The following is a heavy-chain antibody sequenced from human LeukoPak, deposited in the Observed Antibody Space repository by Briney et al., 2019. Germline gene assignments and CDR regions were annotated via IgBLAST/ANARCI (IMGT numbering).Heavy chain of an antibody. J-gene: IGHJ4*02. CDR3: AREGDPYYYDSSGYVTPGDY. CDR1: GYTFTSYG. CDR2: ISAYNGNT. V-gene: IGHV1-18*01. Sequence: GASVKVSCKASGYTFTSYGISWVRQAPGQGLEWMGWISAYNGNTNYAQKLQGRVTMTTDTSTSTAYMELRSLRSDDTAVYYCAREGDPYYYDSSGYVTPGDYWGQGTLVTVSS. D-gene: IGHD3-22*01.